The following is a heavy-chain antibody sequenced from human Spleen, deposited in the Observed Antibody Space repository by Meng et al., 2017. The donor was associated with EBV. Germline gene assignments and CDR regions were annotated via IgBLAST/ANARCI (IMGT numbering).Heavy chain of an antibody. J-gene: IGHJ5*02. CDR2: IYHDGSA. D-gene: IGHD3-10*02. CDR3: ARGGQYYYVNWFDP. V-gene: IGHV4-30-2*01. Sequence: PPQEPGYGLVKPSETLSLTCDVSGGSITTGGYSWSWIRQPPGKGLEWIGYIYHDGSAYYNPSLRSRVTISEDRSKNQFSLKLSSVTAADTAVYYCARGGQYYYVNWFDPWGQGTLVTVSS. CDR1: GGSITTGGYS.